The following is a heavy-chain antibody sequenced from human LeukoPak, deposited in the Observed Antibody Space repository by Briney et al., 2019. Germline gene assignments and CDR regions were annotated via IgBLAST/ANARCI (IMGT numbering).Heavy chain of an antibody. J-gene: IGHJ4*02. V-gene: IGHV4-38-2*02. Sequence: PSETLSLTCAVSAYSISSGYYWVWIRQPAGKGLEWIGRIYSSGYTRYNPSLKSRVTMSVDTSKNQFSLKLSSVTAADTAVYYCAREMGALVVPAAHFDYWGQGTLVTVSS. CDR2: IYSSGYT. D-gene: IGHD2-2*01. CDR3: AREMGALVVPAAHFDY. CDR1: AYSISSGYY.